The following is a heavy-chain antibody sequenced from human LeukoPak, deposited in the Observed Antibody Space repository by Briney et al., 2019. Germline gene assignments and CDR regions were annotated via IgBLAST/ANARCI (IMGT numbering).Heavy chain of an antibody. Sequence: GSLRLSCAASGFTFSSYWMSWVRQAPGKGLEWVANIKQDGSEKYYVDSVKGRFTISRDNAKNSLYLQMNSLRAEDTAVYYCARESKSSSWLDRNYYYYIDVWGKGTTVTVSS. CDR3: ARESKSSSWLDRNYYYYIDV. CDR2: IKQDGSEK. J-gene: IGHJ6*03. V-gene: IGHV3-7*01. D-gene: IGHD6-13*01. CDR1: GFTFSSYW.